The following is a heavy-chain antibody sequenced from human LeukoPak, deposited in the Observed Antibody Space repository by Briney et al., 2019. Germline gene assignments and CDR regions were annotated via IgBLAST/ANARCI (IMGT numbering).Heavy chain of an antibody. Sequence: SQTLSLTCTVSGGSISSGGYYWSWIRQHPGKGLEWIGYIYYSGSTYYSPSLKSRVTISVDTSKNQFSLKLSSVTAADTAVYYCAREPLYCSSTSCYTWGFDYWGQGTLVTVSS. V-gene: IGHV4-31*03. CDR1: GGSISSGGYY. CDR2: IYYSGST. J-gene: IGHJ4*02. D-gene: IGHD2-2*02. CDR3: AREPLYCSSTSCYTWGFDY.